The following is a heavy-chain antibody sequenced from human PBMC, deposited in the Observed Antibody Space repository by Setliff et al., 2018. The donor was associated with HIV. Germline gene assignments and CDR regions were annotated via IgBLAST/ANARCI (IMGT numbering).Heavy chain of an antibody. D-gene: IGHD2-21*02. J-gene: IGHJ3*02. CDR3: ARLLQGGNYAFDI. V-gene: IGHV4-59*08. CDR1: GGSIVRYY. Sequence: KTSETLSLTCTVSGGSIVRYYWTWIRQPPGKGLAWIGYIYYSGSTNYNPSLKSRVIISVATSKMQFSLKLRSVTAADTAMYYCARLLQGGNYAFDIWGQETTVTVSS. CDR2: IYYSGST.